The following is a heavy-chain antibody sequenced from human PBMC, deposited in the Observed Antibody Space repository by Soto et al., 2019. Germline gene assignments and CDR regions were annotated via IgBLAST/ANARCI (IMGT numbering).Heavy chain of an antibody. CDR2: INPTGGST. J-gene: IGHJ4*02. V-gene: IGHV1-46*01. Sequence: QVQLVQSGAEVEKPGASVKVTCKASGYTFINYYMHWVRQAPGQGLEWMGIINPTGGSTTYAQKFQGRVTGTRDTSTSTVYMELSSLRSDDTAVYYCARADAYGDYDYWGQGTLVTVSS. CDR1: GYTFINYY. CDR3: ARADAYGDYDY. D-gene: IGHD4-17*01.